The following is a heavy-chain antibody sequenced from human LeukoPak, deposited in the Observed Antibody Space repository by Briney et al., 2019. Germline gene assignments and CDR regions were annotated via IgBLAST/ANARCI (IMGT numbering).Heavy chain of an antibody. J-gene: IGHJ4*02. D-gene: IGHD3-22*01. V-gene: IGHV1-69*01. CDR2: IITIFGTA. CDR3: ASYYYDSSGYDYYFDY. Sequence: SVKVSCKASGDTFSSYASSWVRQAPGQGREWMGGIITIFGTANYAQKFQCRVTITADESTSTAYMELSSLRSEDTAVYYCASYYYDSSGYDYYFDYWGQGTLVTVSS. CDR1: GDTFSSYA.